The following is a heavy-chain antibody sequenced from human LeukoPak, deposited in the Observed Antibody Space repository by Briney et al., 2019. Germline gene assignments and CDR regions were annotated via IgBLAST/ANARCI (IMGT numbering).Heavy chain of an antibody. CDR1: GYTFTGYY. Sequence: GASVKVSCKASGYTFTGYYMHWVRQAPGQGLEWVGWINPNSGGTNYAQKLQGRVTMTTDTSTSTAYMELRSLRSDDTAVYYCARVGAVNGRYGDYARPLSFRLHSPNFDYWGQGTLVTVSS. CDR3: ARVGAVNGRYGDYARPLSFRLHSPNFDY. V-gene: IGHV1-2*02. CDR2: INPNSGGT. D-gene: IGHD4-17*01. J-gene: IGHJ4*02.